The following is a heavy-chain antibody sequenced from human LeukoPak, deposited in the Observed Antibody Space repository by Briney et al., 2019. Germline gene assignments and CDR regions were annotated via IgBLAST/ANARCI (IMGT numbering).Heavy chain of an antibody. CDR3: AKGCGGDYDCFQH. V-gene: IGHV3-9*01. CDR1: GFTFSSYE. D-gene: IGHD2-21*02. Sequence: GGSLRLSCAASGFTFSSYEMNWVRQAPGKGLEWVSGISWNSGSIGYADSVKGRFTISRDNAKNSLYLQMNSLRAEDTALYYCAKGCGGDYDCFQHWGQGTLVTVSS. CDR2: ISWNSGSI. J-gene: IGHJ1*01.